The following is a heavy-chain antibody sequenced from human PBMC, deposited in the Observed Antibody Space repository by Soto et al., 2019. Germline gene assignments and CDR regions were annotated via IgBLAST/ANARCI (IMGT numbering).Heavy chain of an antibody. Sequence: GGSLRLSCAASGFTFSSYEMNWVRQDPGKGLEWVSYISSSGSTIYYADSVKGRFTISRDNAKNSLYLQMNSLRAEDTAVYYCARARYFDILTGYYLGAFDIWGQGTMVTVSS. CDR1: GFTFSSYE. D-gene: IGHD3-9*01. V-gene: IGHV3-48*03. J-gene: IGHJ3*02. CDR3: ARARYFDILTGYYLGAFDI. CDR2: ISSSGSTI.